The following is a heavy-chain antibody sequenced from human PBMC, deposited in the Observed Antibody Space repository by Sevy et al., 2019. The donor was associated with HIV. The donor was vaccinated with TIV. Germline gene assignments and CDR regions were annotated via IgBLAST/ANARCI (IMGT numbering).Heavy chain of an antibody. V-gene: IGHV3-48*03. D-gene: IGHD4-4*01. J-gene: IGHJ4*02. CDR2: ISNSGSAL. Sequence: VGSLRLSCAASGFIFSSYEMNWVRQAPGKGLEWISYISNSGSALYYSDSVKGRFTISRDNAKNSLYLQMNSLRAEDTAVYYCARDLPPSATTVAHFDNWGQGTLVTVSS. CDR1: GFIFSSYE. CDR3: ARDLPPSATTVAHFDN.